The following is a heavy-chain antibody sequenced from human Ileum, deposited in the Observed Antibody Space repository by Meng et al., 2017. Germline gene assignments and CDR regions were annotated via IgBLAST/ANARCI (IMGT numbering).Heavy chain of an antibody. Sequence: GESLKISCGASGFTFSDSWMNWVRQAPGKGLEWVANINTDGSGKYYVDSVKGRFTISRDNAKNSLSLQMNSLRAEDTALYYCTRVSLGSLSDHWGQGSLVTVSS. CDR3: TRVSLGSLSDH. D-gene: IGHD1-26*01. J-gene: IGHJ4*02. V-gene: IGHV3-7*01. CDR2: INTDGSGK. CDR1: GFTFSDSW.